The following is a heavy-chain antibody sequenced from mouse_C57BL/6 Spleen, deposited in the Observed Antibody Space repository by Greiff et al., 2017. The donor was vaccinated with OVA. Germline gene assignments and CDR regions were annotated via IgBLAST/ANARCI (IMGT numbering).Heavy chain of an antibody. CDR3: ARRGLLAMDY. J-gene: IGHJ4*01. CDR2: IDPSDSYT. CDR1: GYTFTSYW. Sequence: QVQLQQPGAELVMPGASVKLSCKASGYTFTSYWMHWVKQRPGQGLEWIGEIDPSDSYTNYNQKFKGKSTLTVDKSSSTAYMQLSSLTSEDSAVYYCARRGLLAMDYWGQGTSVTVSS. V-gene: IGHV1-69*01. D-gene: IGHD2-3*01.